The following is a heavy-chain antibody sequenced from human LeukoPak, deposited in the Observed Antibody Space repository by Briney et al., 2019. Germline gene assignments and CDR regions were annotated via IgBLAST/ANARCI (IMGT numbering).Heavy chain of an antibody. Sequence: SGPTLVNPTQTLTLTFTFSGFSLSTSGVGVGWIRQPPGKALEWLALIYWTDDKRYSPSLKSRLTIAKDTSKNQVVLTMTNMDPVDTATYYCVHAITIFGVPRENWFDPWGQGTLVTVSS. D-gene: IGHD3-3*01. J-gene: IGHJ5*02. CDR3: VHAITIFGVPRENWFDP. CDR2: IYWTDDK. CDR1: GFSLSTSGVG. V-gene: IGHV2-5*01.